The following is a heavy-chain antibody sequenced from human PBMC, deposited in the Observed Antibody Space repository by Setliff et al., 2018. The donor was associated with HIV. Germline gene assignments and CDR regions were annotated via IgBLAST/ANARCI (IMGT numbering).Heavy chain of an antibody. D-gene: IGHD2-21*01. V-gene: IGHV1-3*01. CDR3: ARGDFDF. J-gene: IGHJ4*02. CDR1: GFTFSNYA. Sequence: ASVKVSRKTSGFTFSNYAIHWVRQAPGQGLEWMGWINAGNGDTRYSPKFQGRVTFTRDSSASTVYMEMSSLRSEDTAMFYCARGDFDFWGQGTLVTVSS. CDR2: INAGNGDT.